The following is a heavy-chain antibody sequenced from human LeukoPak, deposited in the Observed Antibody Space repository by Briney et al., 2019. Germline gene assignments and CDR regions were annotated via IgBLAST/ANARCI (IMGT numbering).Heavy chain of an antibody. V-gene: IGHV1-2*02. D-gene: IGHD3-9*01. CDR1: GYTFTGYY. CDR2: LNPNRGGT. J-gene: IGHJ5*02. CDR3: EKTAYDILTGRPGLNWFDP. Sequence: ASVKVSCKASGYTFTGYYRHWVRQAPGQGLDWMGWLNPNRGGTNYAQKFQGRVTMTRDTSISTAYMELSRLRSDDTVVFFKEKTAYDILTGRPGLNWFDPWGQGTLVTVSS.